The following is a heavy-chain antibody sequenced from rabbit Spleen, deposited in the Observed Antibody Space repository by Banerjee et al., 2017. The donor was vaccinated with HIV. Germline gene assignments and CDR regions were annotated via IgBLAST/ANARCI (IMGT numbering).Heavy chain of an antibody. Sequence: QSLEESGGDLVKPGASLTLTCTASGFSFSSIYYMCWVRQAPGKGLEWIACIYTGSSGSTYYASWAKGRFTISKTSSTTVTLQMTSLTAADTATYFCARNGVGSNNGYYNNLWGQGTLVTVS. CDR3: ARNGVGSNNGYYNNL. V-gene: IGHV1S40*01. D-gene: IGHD1-1*01. CDR1: GFSFSSIYY. J-gene: IGHJ4*01. CDR2: IYTGSSGST.